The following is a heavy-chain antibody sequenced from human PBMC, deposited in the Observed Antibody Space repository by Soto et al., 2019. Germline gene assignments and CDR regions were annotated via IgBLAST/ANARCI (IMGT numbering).Heavy chain of an antibody. CDR1: GGPFSSYA. CDR3: ARGSSSSSINWFGP. V-gene: IGHV1-69*06. D-gene: IGHD3-3*01. Sequence: QVQLEQSGAELKKPGSSVKVSCKASGGPFSSYAINWVRQAPGQGLECMGGVTPIFREPKSAQKFKGSVTITADIATRTAYMELSSLRSDVMAVYFCARGSSSSSINWFGPWGQGTLVTVSS. CDR2: VTPIFREP. J-gene: IGHJ5*02.